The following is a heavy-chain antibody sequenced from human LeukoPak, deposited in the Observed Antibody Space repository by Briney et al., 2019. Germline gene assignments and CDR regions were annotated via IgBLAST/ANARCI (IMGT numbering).Heavy chain of an antibody. Sequence: SETLSLTCTVSGGSMSSYYWSWIRQPPGKGLDWIGYIYYSGSTNYNSPLKSRVTISVDTSKNQFSLKLSSVTTADTAVYYCARDFAPWFGEPIIWGQGALVTVSS. J-gene: IGHJ4*02. V-gene: IGHV4-59*01. D-gene: IGHD3-10*01. CDR2: IYYSGST. CDR3: ARDFAPWFGEPII. CDR1: GGSMSSYY.